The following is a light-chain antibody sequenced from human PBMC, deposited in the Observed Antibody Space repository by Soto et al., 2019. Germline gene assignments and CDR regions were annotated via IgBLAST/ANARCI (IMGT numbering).Light chain of an antibody. Sequence: EMVLTQSPGTLSLSPGERATLSYRASQSVSSTYLAWYQQKPGQAPRLLIYGASSRATGIPDRFSGSGSGTDFTLTISRLEPEDFAVYYCQRYDISPFPFGQGTKLEIK. J-gene: IGKJ2*01. CDR3: QRYDISPFP. CDR2: GAS. CDR1: QSVSSTY. V-gene: IGKV3-20*01.